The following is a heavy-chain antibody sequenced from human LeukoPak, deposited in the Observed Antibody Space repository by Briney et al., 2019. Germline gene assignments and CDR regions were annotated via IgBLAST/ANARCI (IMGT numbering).Heavy chain of an antibody. J-gene: IGHJ3*02. Sequence: SETLSLTCTVSGGSISSYYWSWIRQPPGKGLEWIGYIYYSGSTNYNPSLKSRVTISVDTSKNQFSLKLSSVTAADTAVYYCAREFPGYAFGIWGQGTMVTVSS. CDR2: IYYSGST. CDR3: AREFPGYAFGI. CDR1: GGSISSYY. V-gene: IGHV4-59*01.